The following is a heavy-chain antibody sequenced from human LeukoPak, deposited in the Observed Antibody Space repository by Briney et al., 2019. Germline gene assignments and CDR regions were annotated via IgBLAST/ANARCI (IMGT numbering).Heavy chain of an antibody. Sequence: SETLSLTCAVYGGSFIGYYWSWIRQPPGKGLEWIGEINHSGSTNYNPSLKSRVTISVDTSKNQFSLKLSSVTAADTAVYYCARSAYGSGSYDYWGQGTLVTVSS. J-gene: IGHJ4*02. CDR2: INHSGST. CDR1: GGSFIGYY. CDR3: ARSAYGSGSYDY. V-gene: IGHV4-34*01. D-gene: IGHD3-10*01.